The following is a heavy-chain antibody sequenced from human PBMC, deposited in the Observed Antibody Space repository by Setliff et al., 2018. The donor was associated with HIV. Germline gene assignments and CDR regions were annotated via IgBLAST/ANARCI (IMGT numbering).Heavy chain of an antibody. Sequence: GASVKVSCKASGYTFTGHYLHWVRQAPGQGLEWLRWVNPNSGDAIYAQNFQGRVTMTRGTSINAAYMELRGLRSDDTAVYYCARNFGLSPSGKYYYYYGMDIWGQGTTVTVSS. J-gene: IGHJ6*02. V-gene: IGHV1-2*02. CDR2: VNPNSGDA. CDR1: GYTFTGHY. D-gene: IGHD3-10*01. CDR3: ARNFGLSPSGKYYYYYGMDI.